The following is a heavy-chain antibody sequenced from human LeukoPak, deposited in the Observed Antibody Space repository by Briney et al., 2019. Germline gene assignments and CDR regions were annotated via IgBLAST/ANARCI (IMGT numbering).Heavy chain of an antibody. D-gene: IGHD2-2*01. CDR3: ARDGVVPAAIVDY. Sequence: GGSLRLSCAGFGFIVSSSYMNWVRQAPGKGLEWVSSISSSSSYIYYADSVKGRFTISRDNAKNSLYLQMNSLRAEDTAVYYCARDGVVPAAIVDYWGQGTLVTVSS. CDR1: GFIVSSSY. J-gene: IGHJ4*02. CDR2: ISSSSSYI. V-gene: IGHV3-21*01.